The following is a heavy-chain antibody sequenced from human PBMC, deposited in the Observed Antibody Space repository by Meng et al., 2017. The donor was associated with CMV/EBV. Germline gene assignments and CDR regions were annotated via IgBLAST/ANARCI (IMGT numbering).Heavy chain of an antibody. Sequence: GTFSSYTISWVRQAPGQGLEWMGRIIPILGIANYAQKFQGRVTITADKSTSTAYMELSSLRSEDTAVYYCARDDCSSTSCYREDWFDPWGQGTLVTVSS. J-gene: IGHJ5*02. D-gene: IGHD2-2*01. CDR2: IIPILGIA. V-gene: IGHV1-69*04. CDR3: ARDDCSSTSCYREDWFDP. CDR1: GTFSSYT.